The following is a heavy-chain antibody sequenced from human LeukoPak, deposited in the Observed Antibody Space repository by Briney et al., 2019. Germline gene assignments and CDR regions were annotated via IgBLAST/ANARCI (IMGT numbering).Heavy chain of an antibody. CDR2: INHSGST. J-gene: IGHJ4*02. D-gene: IGHD6-19*01. CDR1: GGSFSGYY. V-gene: IGHV4-34*01. Sequence: SETLSLTCAVYGGSFSGYYWSWIRQPPGKGLEWIGEINHSGSTNYNPSLKSRVTISVDTSKNQFSLKLSSVTAADTAVYYCARGRRQSRDYWGQGTLVTVSS. CDR3: ARGRRQSRDY.